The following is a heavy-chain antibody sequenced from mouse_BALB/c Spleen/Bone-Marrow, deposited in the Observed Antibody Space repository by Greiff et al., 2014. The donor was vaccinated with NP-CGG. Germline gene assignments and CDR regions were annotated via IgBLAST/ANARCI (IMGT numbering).Heavy chain of an antibody. Sequence: EVQLQQSGAELVKPGTSVKLSCTASGFNIKDTHLHWVQQRPEQGLEWIGRLDPTNGNPKYDPKFQGKATITVDTSSNTAYLQLSSLTSEDTAVYYCASYDGSRFAYWGQGTLVTVSA. V-gene: IGHV14-3*02. CDR3: ASYDGSRFAY. CDR1: GFNIKDTH. CDR2: LDPTNGNP. J-gene: IGHJ3*01. D-gene: IGHD2-3*01.